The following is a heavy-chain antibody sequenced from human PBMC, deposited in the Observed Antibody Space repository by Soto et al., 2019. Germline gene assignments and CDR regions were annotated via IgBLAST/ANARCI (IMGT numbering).Heavy chain of an antibody. D-gene: IGHD3-10*01. CDR3: ARFPGLRGSRIYYYYYGMDV. J-gene: IGHJ6*02. Sequence: SETLSLTCAVYGGSFSGYYWSWIRQPPGKGLEWIGEINHSGSTNYNPSLKSRVTISVDTSKNQFSLKLSSVTAADTAVYYCARFPGLRGSRIYYYYYGMDVWGQGTRVTVSS. V-gene: IGHV4-34*01. CDR2: INHSGST. CDR1: GGSFSGYY.